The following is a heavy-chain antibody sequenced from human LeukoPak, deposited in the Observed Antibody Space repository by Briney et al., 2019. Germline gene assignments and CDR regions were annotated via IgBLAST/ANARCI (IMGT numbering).Heavy chain of an antibody. CDR2: IYYSGST. V-gene: IGHV4-39*07. D-gene: IGHD3-10*01. Sequence: SETLSLTCTVSGGSISSNSFYWGWIRQPPGKGLEWIESIYYSGSTYYNPSLKSRVTISVDTSKNQFSLKLSSVTAADTAVYYCARQNYYGSGSYYSFDYWGQGTLVTVSS. J-gene: IGHJ4*02. CDR1: GGSISSNSFY. CDR3: ARQNYYGSGSYYSFDY.